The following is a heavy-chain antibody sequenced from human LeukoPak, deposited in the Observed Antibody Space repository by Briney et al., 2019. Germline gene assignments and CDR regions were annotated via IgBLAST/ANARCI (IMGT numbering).Heavy chain of an antibody. J-gene: IGHJ5*02. V-gene: IGHV4-61*01. D-gene: IGHD5/OR15-5a*01. CDR1: GGSVSSGSYY. CDR3: ARAYSVSYWFDP. CDR2: IYYSGST. Sequence: SETLSLTCTVSGGSVSSGSYYWSWIRQPPGKGLEWIGYIYYSGSTNYNPSLKSRVTISVDTSKNQFSLKLSSVTAADTAVYYCARAYSVSYWFDPWGQGTLVTVSS.